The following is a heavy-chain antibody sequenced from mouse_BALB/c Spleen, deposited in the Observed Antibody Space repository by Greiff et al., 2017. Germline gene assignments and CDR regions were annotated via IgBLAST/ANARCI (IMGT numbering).Heavy chain of an antibody. J-gene: IGHJ4*01. Sequence: EVKLVESGGGLVKLGGSLKLSCAASGFTFSSYYMSWVRQTPEKRLELVAAINSNGGSTYYPDTVKGRFTISRDNAKNTLYLQMSSLKSEDTALYYCARVTVPYYAMDYWGQGTSVTVSS. CDR3: ARVTVPYYAMDY. V-gene: IGHV5-6-2*01. CDR1: GFTFSSYY. D-gene: IGHD2-2*01. CDR2: INSNGGST.